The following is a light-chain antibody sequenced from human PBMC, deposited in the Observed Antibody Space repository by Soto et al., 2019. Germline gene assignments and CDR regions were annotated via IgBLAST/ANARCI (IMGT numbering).Light chain of an antibody. CDR1: QSVSRSY. J-gene: IGKJ1*01. CDR3: HHYET. V-gene: IGKV3-20*01. CDR2: GAS. Sequence: EIGVTLSPGTVSLSQRDRATLSCRASQSVSRSYLGWYQQKPGQAPRLLMYGASIRAAGVPDRFSGSGSGTEFTLTISRLEPEDFTVYYCHHYETFGQGTKVDIK.